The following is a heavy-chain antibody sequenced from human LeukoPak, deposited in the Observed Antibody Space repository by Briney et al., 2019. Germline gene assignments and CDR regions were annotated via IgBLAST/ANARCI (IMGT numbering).Heavy chain of an antibody. V-gene: IGHV3-23*01. J-gene: IGHJ4*02. D-gene: IGHD1-26*01. CDR1: GFTFDNYR. CDR3: TKRVKYGGTWDHFAD. Sequence: GESLRLSCAASGFTFDNYRMSWVRQAPGKGLEWVSTVNADGGNTYYADSVKGRFTISRDNSKSTLILQMNSLRVEDTALYYCTKRVKYGGTWDHFADWGQGTLVTVSS. CDR2: VNADGGNT.